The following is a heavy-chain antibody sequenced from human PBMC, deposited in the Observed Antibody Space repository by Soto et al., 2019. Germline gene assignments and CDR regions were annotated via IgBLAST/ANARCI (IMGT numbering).Heavy chain of an antibody. V-gene: IGHV3-9*01. CDR2: ISWNSGSI. Sequence: GGSLRLSCAASGFTFDDYAMHWVRQAPGKGLEWVSGISWNSGSIGYADSVKGRFTISRDNAKNSLYLQMNSLRAEDTALYYCAKDKGYSYGYSSGGTQDRAFGMDVWGQGTTVTVSS. CDR1: GFTFDDYA. CDR3: AKDKGYSYGYSSGGTQDRAFGMDV. J-gene: IGHJ6*02. D-gene: IGHD5-18*01.